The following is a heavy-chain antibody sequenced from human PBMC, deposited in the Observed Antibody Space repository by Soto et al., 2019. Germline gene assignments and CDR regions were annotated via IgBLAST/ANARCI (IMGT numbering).Heavy chain of an antibody. CDR1: GFTFSSYG. V-gene: IGHV3-30*18. J-gene: IGHJ1*01. D-gene: IGHD3-10*01. Sequence: QVQLVESGGGVVQPGRSLRLSCAASGFTFSSYGMHWVRQAPGKGLEWVAVISYDGSNKYYADSVKGRFTISRDNSKNTLYLQMNSLRAEDTAVYYCAKDRSLGLQYWGQGTLVTVSS. CDR3: AKDRSLGLQY. CDR2: ISYDGSNK.